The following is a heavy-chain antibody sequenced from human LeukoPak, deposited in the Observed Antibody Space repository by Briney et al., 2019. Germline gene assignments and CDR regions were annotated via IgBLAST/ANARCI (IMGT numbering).Heavy chain of an antibody. CDR2: ISRSSSKI. D-gene: IGHD1-1*01. CDR3: AKDINWSFDY. CDR1: GFSFSDYS. Sequence: HPGGSLRLSCAASGFSFSDYSMNWVRQAPGKGLEWLSYISRSSSKIAYADSVQGRFTISRDNAQNLLYLQMNSLRLEDTALYFCAKDINWSFDYWGQGALVTVSP. V-gene: IGHV3-48*04. J-gene: IGHJ4*02.